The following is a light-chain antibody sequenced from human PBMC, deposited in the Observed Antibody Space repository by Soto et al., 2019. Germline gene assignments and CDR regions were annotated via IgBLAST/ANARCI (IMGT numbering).Light chain of an antibody. CDR1: QSISSN. J-gene: IGKJ1*01. V-gene: IGKV3-15*01. Sequence: EIGLTQSPGTLSLSPGERATLSCRASQSISSNLAWYQQKPGQAPRLLTYGASTRATGIPARFSGSGSGTEFTLTISSLEPEDFAVYYCQQYDNWPRTFGQGTKVDIK. CDR2: GAS. CDR3: QQYDNWPRT.